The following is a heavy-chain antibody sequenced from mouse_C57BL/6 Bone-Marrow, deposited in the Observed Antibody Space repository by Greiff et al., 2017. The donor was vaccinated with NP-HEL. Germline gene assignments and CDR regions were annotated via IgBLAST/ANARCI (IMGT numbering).Heavy chain of an antibody. J-gene: IGHJ3*01. CDR2: IRLKSDNYAT. CDR1: GFTFSNYW. Sequence: EVKLVESGGGLVQPGGSMKLSCVASGFTFSNYWMNWVRQSPEKGLEWVAQIRLKSDNYATHYAESVKGRFTISRDDSKSSVYLQMNNLRAEDTGIYYCTAITTVRAYWGQGTLVTVSA. CDR3: TAITTVRAY. V-gene: IGHV6-3*01. D-gene: IGHD1-1*01.